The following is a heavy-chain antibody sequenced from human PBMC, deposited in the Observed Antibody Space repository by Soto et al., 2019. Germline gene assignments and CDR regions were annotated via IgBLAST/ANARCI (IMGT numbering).Heavy chain of an antibody. J-gene: IGHJ5*02. CDR3: ARDGYSNHGWFDP. V-gene: IGHV3-74*01. CDR2: INSDGSII. Sequence: EVQLVESGGGLVQPGGSLRLSCAATGFTFSSYWMHWVRQAPGKGLVWVSRINSDGSIISYADSVKGRFTISRDNAKNPLYLQMNSLRAEDTAVYYCARDGYSNHGWFDPWGQGTLVTVSS. D-gene: IGHD4-4*01. CDR1: GFTFSSYW.